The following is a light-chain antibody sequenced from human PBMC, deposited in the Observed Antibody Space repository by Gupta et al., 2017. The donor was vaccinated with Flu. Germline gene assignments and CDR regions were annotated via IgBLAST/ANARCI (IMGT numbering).Light chain of an antibody. CDR3: AAWDDSLNGPV. Sequence: QSVLTQPPSTSGTPGQRVTIPCSGSSSNIESKTVDWYQQLPGTAPKLLIYSNNRRPSGVPDRFSGSKSGTSASLAISGLQSEDEADYYCAAWDDSLNGPVFGGGTKLTVL. CDR2: SNN. V-gene: IGLV1-44*01. CDR1: SSNIESKT. J-gene: IGLJ3*02.